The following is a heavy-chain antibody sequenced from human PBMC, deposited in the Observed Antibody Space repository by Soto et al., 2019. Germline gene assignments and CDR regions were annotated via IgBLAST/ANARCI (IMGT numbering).Heavy chain of an antibody. CDR1: GGSISSYY. Sequence: SETLSLTCTVSGGSISSYYWSWIRQPPGKGLEWIGYIYYSASTNYNPSLKSRVTISVDTSKNQFSLKLSSVTAADTAVYYCARHNYGSGSTYFDYWGQGTLVTVSS. CDR3: ARHNYGSGSTYFDY. V-gene: IGHV4-59*08. CDR2: IYYSAST. J-gene: IGHJ4*02. D-gene: IGHD3-10*01.